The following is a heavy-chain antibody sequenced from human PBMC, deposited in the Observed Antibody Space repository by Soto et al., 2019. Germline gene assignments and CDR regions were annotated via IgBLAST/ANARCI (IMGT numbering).Heavy chain of an antibody. D-gene: IGHD3-3*01. CDR2: TYYRSKWYN. CDR3: ASAVPDDFWSGSPTYYYYMDV. CDR1: GDSVSSNSAA. J-gene: IGHJ6*03. V-gene: IGHV6-1*01. Sequence: PSQTLSLTCAISGDSVSSNSAAWNWIRQSPSRGLEWLGRTYYRSKWYNDYAVSVKSRITINPDTSKNQFSLQLNSVTPEDTAVYYCASAVPDDFWSGSPTYYYYMDVWGKGTTVTVSS.